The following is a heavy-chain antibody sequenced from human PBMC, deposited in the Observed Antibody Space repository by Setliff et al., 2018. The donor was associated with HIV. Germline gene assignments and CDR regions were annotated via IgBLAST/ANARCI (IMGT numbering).Heavy chain of an antibody. V-gene: IGHV1-24*01. CDR3: ATRIRDGHRGYGYFDF. CDR2: FDPEDYKI. CDR1: GYTVTELS. D-gene: IGHD5-12*01. Sequence: ASVKVSCKVSGYTVTELSINWVRQAPGKGPEWMGGFDPEDYKIVYAQKFQGRVTTTEDTSTDTAYMELSSLRPEDTAVYYCATRIRDGHRGYGYFDFWGQGTLVTVSS. J-gene: IGHJ4*02.